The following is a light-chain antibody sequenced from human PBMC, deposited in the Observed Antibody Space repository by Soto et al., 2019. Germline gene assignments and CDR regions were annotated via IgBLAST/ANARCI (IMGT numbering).Light chain of an antibody. CDR3: CSYAGSSTYV. CDR1: SSDVGSYNL. CDR2: EVS. J-gene: IGLJ1*01. Sequence: QSVLTQPASVSGSPGQSITISSTGTSSDVGSYNLVSWYQQHPGKAPKVMFYEVSKRPSGVPNRFSGSKSGNTASLTISGLQAEDEADYYCCSYAGSSTYVFGTGTKVPVL. V-gene: IGLV2-23*02.